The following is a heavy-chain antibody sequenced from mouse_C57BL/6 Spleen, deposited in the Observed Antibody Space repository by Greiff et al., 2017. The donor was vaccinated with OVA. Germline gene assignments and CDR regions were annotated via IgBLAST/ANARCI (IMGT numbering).Heavy chain of an antibody. J-gene: IGHJ2*01. V-gene: IGHV14-2*01. CDR2: IDPEDGET. CDR3: ARRCLYYFDY. Sequence: VHVQQSGAELVKPGASVKLSCTASGFNIKDYYMHWVKQRTEQGLEWIGRIDPEDGETKYAQKFQGKATITADTSSNTAYLQLSSLTSEDTAVYYCARRCLYYFDYWGQGTTLTVSS. CDR1: GFNIKDYY.